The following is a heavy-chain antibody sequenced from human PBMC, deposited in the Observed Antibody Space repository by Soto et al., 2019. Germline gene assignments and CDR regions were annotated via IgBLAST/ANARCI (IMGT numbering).Heavy chain of an antibody. Sequence: GGSLRPSCEALGLTFSSYWLTWVRQAQGKGREWVANIKQDGTEKYYADSVKGRFTFSRDNANNSLYLQMNSLRGEDTAVYYCARYSNWLADYFFYYSMDVWGQGTTSTFS. CDR3: ARYSNWLADYFFYYSMDV. J-gene: IGHJ6*01. CDR1: GLTFSSYW. D-gene: IGHD6-19*01. CDR2: IKQDGTEK. V-gene: IGHV3-7*03.